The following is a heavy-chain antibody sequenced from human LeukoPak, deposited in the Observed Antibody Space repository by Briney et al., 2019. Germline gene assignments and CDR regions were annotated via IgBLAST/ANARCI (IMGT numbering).Heavy chain of an antibody. CDR1: GFTFSSYG. CDR3: ARDKVAGSMAGSNFDY. V-gene: IGHV3-23*01. J-gene: IGHJ4*02. Sequence: PGGSLRLSCAASGFTFSSYGMSWVRQAPGKGLEWVSAISGSGGSTYYADSVKGRFTISRDNSKNTLYLQMNSLRVEDTAVYYCARDKVAGSMAGSNFDYWGQGTLVTVSS. D-gene: IGHD6-19*01. CDR2: ISGSGGST.